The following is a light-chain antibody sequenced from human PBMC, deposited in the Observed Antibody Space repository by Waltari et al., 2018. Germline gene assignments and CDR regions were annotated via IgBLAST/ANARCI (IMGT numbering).Light chain of an antibody. CDR2: SAS. J-gene: IGKJ2*01. CDR3: QQSLSLPF. Sequence: DIQMTQSPSSLSGSVGDRVSISCRTTQPLGTNLNWYQQKPGKVPKLLIYSASTLASGVPSRFSGSGSGTVFTLTITGLQPDDFAIYYCQQSLSLPFFGPGTNLDI. V-gene: IGKV1-39*01. CDR1: QPLGTN.